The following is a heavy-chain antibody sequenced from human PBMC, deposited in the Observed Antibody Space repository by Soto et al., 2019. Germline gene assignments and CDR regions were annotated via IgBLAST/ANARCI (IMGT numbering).Heavy chain of an antibody. CDR1: GFTFSSFE. CDR3: ARNYIIYYDGSRAHYS. CDR2: ISSGGKTT. V-gene: IGHV3-48*03. J-gene: IGHJ5*02. D-gene: IGHD3-22*01. Sequence: GGSVRLSCVASGFTFSSFEMNWVRQAPGKGLEWISYISSGGKTTYYADSVKGRFTISRDNAKNSLYLQMSSLRAEDAAVYYCARNYIIYYDGSRAHYSWGRGTLVTVSS.